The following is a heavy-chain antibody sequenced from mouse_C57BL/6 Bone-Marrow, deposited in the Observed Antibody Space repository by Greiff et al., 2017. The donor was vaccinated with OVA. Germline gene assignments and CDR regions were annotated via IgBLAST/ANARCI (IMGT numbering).Heavy chain of an antibody. CDR2: ISDGGSYT. Sequence: EVQVVESGGGLVKPGGSLKLSCAASGFTFSSYAMSWVRQTPEKRLEWVATISDGGSYTYYPDNVKGRFTISRDNAKNNLYLQMSHLKSEDTAMYYYARVYYYDTIDYWGQGTTLTVSS. CDR3: ARVYYYDTIDY. J-gene: IGHJ2*01. CDR1: GFTFSSYA. V-gene: IGHV5-4*01. D-gene: IGHD1-1*01.